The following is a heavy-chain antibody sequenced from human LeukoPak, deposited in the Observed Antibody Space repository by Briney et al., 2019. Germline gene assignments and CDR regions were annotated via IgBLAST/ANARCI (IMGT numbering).Heavy chain of an antibody. J-gene: IGHJ5*02. CDR2: IYHNGRT. D-gene: IGHD3-10*01. CDR3: ARGVRGMVRGVIGNWFDP. CDR1: GGSISNTNYY. V-gene: IGHV4-39*07. Sequence: SETLSLTCFVSGGSISNTNYYWAWIRQPPGKGLEYIGSIYHNGRTYYNPSLTSRVTMSVDTSKSQFSLKLSSVTAEDTAVYYCARGVRGMVRGVIGNWFDPWGQGTLVTVSS.